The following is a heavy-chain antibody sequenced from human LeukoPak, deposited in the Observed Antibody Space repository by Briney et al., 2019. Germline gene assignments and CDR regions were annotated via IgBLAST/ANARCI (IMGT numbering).Heavy chain of an antibody. D-gene: IGHD3-10*01. CDR3: AKDRTIEFGGLLLDY. Sequence: GGSLRLSCAASGFTFSSYGMHWVRQAPGKGLEWVAVIWYDGSNKYYADSVKGRFTISRDNSKNTLYLQMNSLRAEDTALYYFAKDRTIEFGGLLLDYGGQGTLVTVYS. CDR2: IWYDGSNK. CDR1: GFTFSSYG. J-gene: IGHJ4*02. V-gene: IGHV3-33*06.